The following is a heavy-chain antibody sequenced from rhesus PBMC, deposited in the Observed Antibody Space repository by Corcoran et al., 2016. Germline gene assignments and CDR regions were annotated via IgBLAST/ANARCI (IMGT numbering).Heavy chain of an antibody. J-gene: IGHJ4*01. CDR3: ARGQGYFSF. Sequence: QVQLQESGPGLVKPSETLSLTCAVSGGSFSGYYWGWIRQPPGKGLEWIGYISGSSGRTDYNPSLKSRVTISTDTSKNQFSLKLSSVTAADTAVYYCARGQGYFSFWGQGVLVTVSS. CDR2: ISGSSGRT. CDR1: GGSFSGYY. V-gene: IGHV4-165*01. D-gene: IGHD3-9*01.